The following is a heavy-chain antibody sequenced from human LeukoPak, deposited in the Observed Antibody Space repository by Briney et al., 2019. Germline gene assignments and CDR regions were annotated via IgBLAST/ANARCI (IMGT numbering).Heavy chain of an antibody. CDR2: ISGCGSTI. Sequence: GGSLRLSCAASGFTFSDYYMGWIRQAPGKGLEWVSYISGCGSTIYYADSVKGRFTISRDNAKNSLDLQMNSLRAEDTAVYYCGRDFGLTVTKLSFDIWGQGTMVTVSS. J-gene: IGHJ3*02. CDR1: GFTFSDYY. V-gene: IGHV3-11*01. CDR3: GRDFGLTVTKLSFDI. D-gene: IGHD1-7*01.